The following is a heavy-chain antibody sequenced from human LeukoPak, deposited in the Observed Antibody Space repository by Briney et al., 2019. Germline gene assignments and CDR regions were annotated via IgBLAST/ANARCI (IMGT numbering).Heavy chain of an antibody. CDR3: AKDRYYYDSSGYISLDY. CDR1: GFIFSSYA. Sequence: GGSLRLSCAASGFIFSSYAMSWVRQAPGQGLEWVSAISGSGGSTYYADSVKGRFTISRDNSKNTLYLQMNSLRAEDTAVYYCAKDRYYYDSSGYISLDYWGQGTLVTVSS. CDR2: ISGSGGST. J-gene: IGHJ4*02. V-gene: IGHV3-23*01. D-gene: IGHD3-22*01.